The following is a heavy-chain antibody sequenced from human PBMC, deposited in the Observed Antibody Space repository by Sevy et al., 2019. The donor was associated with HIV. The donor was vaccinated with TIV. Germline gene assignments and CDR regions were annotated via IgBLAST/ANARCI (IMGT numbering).Heavy chain of an antibody. CDR3: ARLTTQPTSDLYGLDV. V-gene: IGHV1-2*02. D-gene: IGHD4-17*01. CDR1: GYIFTDYY. Sequence: ASVKVSCKASGYIFTDYYILWVRQAPGQGLEWMAWINSDSGVTNYAQRFQGEVTVTRDPSLSTAYLELTNLKSNDTAIYYCARLTTQPTSDLYGLDVWGQGTTVTVSS. J-gene: IGHJ6*02. CDR2: INSDSGVT.